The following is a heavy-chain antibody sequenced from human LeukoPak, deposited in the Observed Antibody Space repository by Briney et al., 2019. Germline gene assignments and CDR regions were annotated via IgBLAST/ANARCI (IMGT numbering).Heavy chain of an antibody. CDR1: GGSISTYY. V-gene: IGHV4-59*01. J-gene: IGHJ4*02. D-gene: IGHD3-16*01. Sequence: LETLSLTCTVSGGSISTYYWTWIRQPPGKGLEWIGYIDYSGSNSYNPSLKSRVTISIDTSKNQLSLNVGSVTTADTAVYYCARLDPNIYGYVPDYWGQGTLVTVSS. CDR2: IDYSGSN. CDR3: ARLDPNIYGYVPDY.